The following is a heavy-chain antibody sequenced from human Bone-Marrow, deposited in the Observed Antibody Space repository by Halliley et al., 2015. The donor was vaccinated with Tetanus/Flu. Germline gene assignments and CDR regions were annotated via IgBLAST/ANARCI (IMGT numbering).Heavy chain of an antibody. CDR2: ISASGTGT. Sequence: WVSTISASGTGTFYADSVKGRFTISRDTSKNTVHLQLSSLRAEDTATYYCAKELSVTQSFYFVNWGQGTLVTVSS. J-gene: IGHJ4*02. CDR3: AKELSVTQSFYFVN. D-gene: IGHD4-17*01. V-gene: IGHV3-23*01.